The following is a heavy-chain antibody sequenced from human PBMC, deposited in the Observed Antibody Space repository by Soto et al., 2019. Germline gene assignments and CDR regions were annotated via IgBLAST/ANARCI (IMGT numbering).Heavy chain of an antibody. CDR3: AKDRRAAGNSAFYFDL. V-gene: IGHV3-23*01. CDR2: ISATGGGT. CDR1: GVKFRTYA. J-gene: IGHJ4*02. Sequence: QXRSGAGSGVKFRTYAMSWVRQAPGKGLEWVSLISATGGGTYYADSVKGRFTISRDNSHNTLYLQVHSLTAEDTAVYYCAKDRRAAGNSAFYFDLCGQGAQVTVSS. D-gene: IGHD6-25*01.